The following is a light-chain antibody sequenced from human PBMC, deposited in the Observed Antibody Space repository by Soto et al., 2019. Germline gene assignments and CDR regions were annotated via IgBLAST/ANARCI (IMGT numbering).Light chain of an antibody. J-gene: IGKJ2*01. Sequence: EIVLTQSPGTLSLSPGERATLSCRASQSVSSTYLAWYQQKPGQAPRVLVYGASNRSTGIPDRFSGSGSGTDFTLTISRLEPEDVAVYFCQQYGTSPPFTFGQGTKVEIK. CDR1: QSVSSTY. CDR2: GAS. CDR3: QQYGTSPPFT. V-gene: IGKV3-20*01.